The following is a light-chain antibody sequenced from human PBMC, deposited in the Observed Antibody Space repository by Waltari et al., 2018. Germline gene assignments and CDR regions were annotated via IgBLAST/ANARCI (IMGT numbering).Light chain of an antibody. CDR3: QQSFNAPWT. V-gene: IGKV1-39*01. CDR2: RAS. J-gene: IGKJ1*01. Sequence: DIQMTQSPSPLSASVGDIVTISCRTSQSISQSLNWYQQKAGKAPNLLIYRASNLNTGVPSRFSGSGSGTDFTLTISSLQPEDVAVYFCQQSFNAPWTFGQGTKVEMK. CDR1: QSISQS.